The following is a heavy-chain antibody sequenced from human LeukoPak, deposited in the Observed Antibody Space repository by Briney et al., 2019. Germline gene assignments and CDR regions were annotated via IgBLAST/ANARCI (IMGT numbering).Heavy chain of an antibody. V-gene: IGHV4-59*12. J-gene: IGHJ5*02. Sequence: SETLSLTCTVSGGSISSYYWSWIRQPPGKGLEWIGYIYYSGSTNYSPSLKSRVTISVDTSKNQFSLKVASVTAADTAIYYCAKGAGGFSYYNWFDPWGQGTLVTVSS. D-gene: IGHD5-18*01. CDR2: IYYSGST. CDR1: GGSISSYY. CDR3: AKGAGGFSYYNWFDP.